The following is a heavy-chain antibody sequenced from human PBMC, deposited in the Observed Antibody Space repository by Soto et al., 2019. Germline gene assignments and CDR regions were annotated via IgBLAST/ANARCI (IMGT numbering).Heavy chain of an antibody. J-gene: IGHJ6*02. CDR1: GGSISSSSYY. CDR3: ASRPRDEFGDYYYSMDV. Sequence: SETLSLTXTVSGGSISSSSYYWGWIRQPPGKGLEWIGSIYYSGSTYYNPSLKSRVTISVDTSKNQFSLKLSSVTAADTAVYYCASRPRDEFGDYYYSMDVWGQGTTVTVSS. V-gene: IGHV4-39*01. D-gene: IGHD3-10*01. CDR2: IYYSGST.